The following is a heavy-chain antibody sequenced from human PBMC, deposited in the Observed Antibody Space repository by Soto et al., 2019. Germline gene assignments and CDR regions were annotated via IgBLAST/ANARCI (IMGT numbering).Heavy chain of an antibody. CDR3: ARRWSGTDY. J-gene: IGHJ4*01. D-gene: IGHD3-10*01. Sequence: PSETLSLTCTVSGGSTTSYYWSWIRQPPGKGLEWIGYIHNSGSTSYNPSLQSRVTISADVSKNQFSLDLRSVTAADTAVYYCARRWSGTDYWGHGTLVTVSS. CDR2: IHNSGST. CDR1: GGSTTSYY. V-gene: IGHV4-59*01.